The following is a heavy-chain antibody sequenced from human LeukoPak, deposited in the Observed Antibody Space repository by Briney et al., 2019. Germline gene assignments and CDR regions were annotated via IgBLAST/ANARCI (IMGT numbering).Heavy chain of an antibody. J-gene: IGHJ4*02. CDR3: ARQNDDYNPGSPRFDY. CDR2: TRNKANSYTT. CDR1: GFTFSDHY. Sequence: PGGSLRLSCAASGFTFSDHYMDWVRQAPGKGLEWVGRTRNKANSYTTEYAASVKGRFTISRDDSKNSLYLQMNSLKTEDTAVYYCARQNDDYNPGSPRFDYWGQGTLVTVSS. D-gene: IGHD4-17*01. V-gene: IGHV3-72*01.